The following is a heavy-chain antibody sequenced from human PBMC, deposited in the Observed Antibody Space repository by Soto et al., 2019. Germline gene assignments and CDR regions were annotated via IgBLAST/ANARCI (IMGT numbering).Heavy chain of an antibody. V-gene: IGHV4-59*01. CDR2: VHFSGST. Sequence: PSETLSLTCNVSGVSIRDNHWSWIRQAPGKGLEWVGYVHFSGSTTYNPSLAQRLTISLDMSKSQVYLQLTSVTAADTAVYYCARFGAADDHDDNWGHGTLVTVSS. D-gene: IGHD3-16*01. J-gene: IGHJ4*01. CDR1: GVSIRDNH. CDR3: ARFGAADDHDDN.